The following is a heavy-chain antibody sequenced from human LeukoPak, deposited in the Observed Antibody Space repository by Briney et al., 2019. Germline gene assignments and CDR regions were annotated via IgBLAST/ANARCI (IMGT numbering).Heavy chain of an antibody. V-gene: IGHV3-23*01. CDR1: GFTFSSYA. Sequence: GGSLRLSCAASGFTFSSYAMSWVRQAPGKGLEWVSAISGSGGSTYYADSVKGRFTISRDNSKNTLYLQMNSLRAEDTAVYYCAKVKGIVVSGRGPPFDYWGQGTLVTVSS. CDR3: AKVKGIVVSGRGPPFDY. CDR2: ISGSGGST. J-gene: IGHJ4*02. D-gene: IGHD3-22*01.